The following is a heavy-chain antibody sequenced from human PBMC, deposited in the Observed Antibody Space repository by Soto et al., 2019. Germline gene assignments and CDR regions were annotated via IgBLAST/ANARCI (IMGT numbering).Heavy chain of an antibody. CDR2: ISTSGST. J-gene: IGHJ4*02. Sequence: SETLSLTCTVSGGSFSSSSYYLSWIRPPPGKGLEWIGYISTSGSTNHDPSLKSRVTVSVDTSKNQFSLKLSSVTAADTAVYYCATIGIVGATSVDYWGQGTLVTVSS. V-gene: IGHV4-61*01. D-gene: IGHD1-26*01. CDR1: GGSFSSSSYY. CDR3: ATIGIVGATSVDY.